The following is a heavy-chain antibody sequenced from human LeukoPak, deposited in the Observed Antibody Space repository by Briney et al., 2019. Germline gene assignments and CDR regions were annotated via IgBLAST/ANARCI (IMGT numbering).Heavy chain of an antibody. Sequence: PGGSLRLSCAASGFTFSSYVMSWVRQAPGKGLEYVSSIDGSDGASYYADSVKGRFTISRDNSKNTLFLQMNSLRVEDTAVYYCARVDSGNYDYWGQGTLLTVSS. D-gene: IGHD1-26*01. J-gene: IGHJ4*02. CDR2: IDGSDGAS. V-gene: IGHV3-23*01. CDR3: ARVDSGNYDY. CDR1: GFTFSSYV.